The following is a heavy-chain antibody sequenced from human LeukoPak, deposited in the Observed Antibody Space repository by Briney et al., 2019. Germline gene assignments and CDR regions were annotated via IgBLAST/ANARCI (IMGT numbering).Heavy chain of an antibody. Sequence: ASVKVSCKASGYTFTSYAMHWVRQAPGQRLEWMGWINAGNGNTKYSQKFQGRVTITRDTSASTAYMELSSLRSEDTAVYYCARVRAEGDYGDHFDYWGQGTLVTVSS. V-gene: IGHV1-3*01. J-gene: IGHJ4*02. CDR3: ARVRAEGDYGDHFDY. D-gene: IGHD4-17*01. CDR1: GYTFTSYA. CDR2: INAGNGNT.